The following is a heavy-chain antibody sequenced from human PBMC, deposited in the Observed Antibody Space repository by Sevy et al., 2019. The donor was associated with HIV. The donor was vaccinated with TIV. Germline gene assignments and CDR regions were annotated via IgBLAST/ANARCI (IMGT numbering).Heavy chain of an antibody. Sequence: GGSLRLSCAASGFTFSSYAMSWVRQAPGKGLEWVSAISGSGGSTYYADSVKGQLTISRDNVKNTRYLQMNSVIAEDTSAYYSAKTYGPGSYIPHSSSYHYFDYWGQGTLVTVS. D-gene: IGHD3-10*01. CDR1: GFTFSSYA. J-gene: IGHJ4*02. CDR2: ISGSGGST. CDR3: AKTYGPGSYIPHSSSYHYFDY. V-gene: IGHV3-23*01.